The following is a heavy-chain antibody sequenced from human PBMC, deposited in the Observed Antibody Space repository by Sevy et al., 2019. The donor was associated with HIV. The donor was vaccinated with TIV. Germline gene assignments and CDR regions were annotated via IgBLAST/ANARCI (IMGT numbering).Heavy chain of an antibody. J-gene: IGHJ4*02. CDR3: ARDLPPSATTVAHFDY. CDR1: GFTFSTYE. CDR2: ISNSGNTI. Sequence: GGSLRLSCTASGFTFSTYEMNWVRQAPGKGLEWVSYISNSGNTIYYSDSLKGRFTISRDNAKNSLYQQMNSLRAADTAVYYCARDLPPSATTVAHFDYWGRGTLVTVSS. V-gene: IGHV3-48*03. D-gene: IGHD4-17*01.